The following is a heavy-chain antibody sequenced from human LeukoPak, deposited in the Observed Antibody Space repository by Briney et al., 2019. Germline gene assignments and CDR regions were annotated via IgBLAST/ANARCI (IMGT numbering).Heavy chain of an antibody. J-gene: IGHJ4*02. Sequence: GGSLRLSCAASGFTFSSYGMHWVRQAPGKGLEWVAVIWYDGSNKYYADSVKGRFTISRDNSKNTLYLQMNSLRAEDTAVYYCARGSSGSYLFDYWGQGTLVTVSS. CDR3: ARGSSGSYLFDY. CDR2: IWYDGSNK. V-gene: IGHV3-33*01. CDR1: GFTFSSYG. D-gene: IGHD1-26*01.